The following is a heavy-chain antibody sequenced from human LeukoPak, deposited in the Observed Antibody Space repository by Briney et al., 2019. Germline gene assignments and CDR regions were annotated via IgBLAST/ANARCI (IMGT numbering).Heavy chain of an antibody. V-gene: IGHV3-23*01. Sequence: GGSLRLSCAASGFTFSSYVMSWVRQAPGKGLEWVSAISGSGNSTYYAASLKGRFTISRDNSKNTLYLQMNSLRAEDTAVYYCASDPESGYSYGSPLDYWGQGTLVTVSS. J-gene: IGHJ4*02. CDR1: GFTFSSYV. D-gene: IGHD5-18*01. CDR3: ASDPESGYSYGSPLDY. CDR2: ISGSGNST.